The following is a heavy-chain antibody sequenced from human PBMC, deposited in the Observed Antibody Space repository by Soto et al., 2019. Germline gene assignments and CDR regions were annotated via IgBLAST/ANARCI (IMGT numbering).Heavy chain of an antibody. V-gene: IGHV4-31*03. CDR2: IYYSGST. CDR3: ARGRYLLTYYYDSSGYSFDY. D-gene: IGHD3-22*01. J-gene: IGHJ4*02. CDR1: GGSISSGGYY. Sequence: KTSETLSLTCTVSGGSISSGGYYWSWIRQHPGKGLEWIGYIYYSGSTYYNPSLKSRVTISVDTSKNQFSLKLSSVTAADTAVYYCARGRYLLTYYYDSSGYSFDYWGQGTLVTVSS.